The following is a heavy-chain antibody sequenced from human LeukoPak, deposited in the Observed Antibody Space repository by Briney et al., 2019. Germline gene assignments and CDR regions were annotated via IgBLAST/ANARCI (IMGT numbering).Heavy chain of an antibody. J-gene: IGHJ4*02. CDR1: GYTLTELS. CDR2: FDPEDGET. V-gene: IGHV1-24*01. D-gene: IGHD6-19*01. Sequence: ASVKVSCKVSGYTLTELSMHWVRQAPGKGLEWMGGFDPEDGETIYAQKFQGRVTMTEDTSTDTAYMELSSLRSEDTAVYYSATGDRLDKTFDYWGRGTLVTVSS. CDR3: ATGDRLDKTFDY.